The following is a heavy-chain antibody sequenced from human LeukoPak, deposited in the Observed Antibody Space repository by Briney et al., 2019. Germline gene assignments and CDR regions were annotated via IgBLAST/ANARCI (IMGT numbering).Heavy chain of an antibody. V-gene: IGHV1-24*01. D-gene: IGHD6-19*01. CDR2: FDPEDGET. Sequence: ASLKVSCKVSGYTLTELSMHWVRQAPGKGLEWMGGFDPEDGETIYAQKFQGRVTMTEDTSTDTAYMELSSLRSEDTAVYYCATGQGYSSGWVFDYWGQGTLVTVSS. J-gene: IGHJ4*02. CDR3: ATGQGYSSGWVFDY. CDR1: GYTLTELS.